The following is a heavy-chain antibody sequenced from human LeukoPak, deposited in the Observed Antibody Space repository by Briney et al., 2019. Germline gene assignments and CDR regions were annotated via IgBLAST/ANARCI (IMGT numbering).Heavy chain of an antibody. CDR2: VSSSSSYI. J-gene: IGHJ4*02. Sequence: GGSLRLSCGASGFTFSSYSMNWVRQAPGKGLEWVSSVSSSSSYIYYADSVKGRFTISRDNSKNTVFLQMNTLRTEDTAVYFCAKDKPIDYWGQGTLVTVSS. D-gene: IGHD1-14*01. CDR3: AKDKPIDY. V-gene: IGHV3-21*01. CDR1: GFTFSSYS.